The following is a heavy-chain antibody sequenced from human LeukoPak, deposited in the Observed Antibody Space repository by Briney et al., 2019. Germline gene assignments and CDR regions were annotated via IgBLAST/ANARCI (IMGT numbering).Heavy chain of an antibody. V-gene: IGHV1-69*06. CDR1: GGTFSSYA. J-gene: IGHJ3*02. CDR3: AGGRTRIAVAGTDALDI. Sequence: ASVKVSCKASGGTFSSYAISWVRQAPGQGLEWMGGIIPIFGTANYAQKFQGRVTITADKSTSTAYMELSSLRSEDTAVYYCAGGRTRIAVAGTDALDIWGQGTMVTVSS. CDR2: IIPIFGTA. D-gene: IGHD6-19*01.